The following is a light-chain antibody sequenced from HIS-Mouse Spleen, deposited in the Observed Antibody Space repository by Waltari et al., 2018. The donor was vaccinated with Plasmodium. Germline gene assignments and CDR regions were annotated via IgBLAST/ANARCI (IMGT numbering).Light chain of an antibody. V-gene: IGKV1-5*03. CDR2: KAS. CDR3: QQYNSLLT. CDR1: QSISSW. Sequence: DIQMTQSPSTLSASVGDRVTITCRASQSISSWLAWYQQKPGKAPKLLIYKASSLESGVPSRLSGSGSGTEFTLTISSLQPDDFATYYGQQYNSLLTFGGGTKVEIK. J-gene: IGKJ4*01.